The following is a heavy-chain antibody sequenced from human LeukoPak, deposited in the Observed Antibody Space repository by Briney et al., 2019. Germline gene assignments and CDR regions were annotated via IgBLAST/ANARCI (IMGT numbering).Heavy chain of an antibody. J-gene: IGHJ4*02. CDR3: ARALGYGSGGY. V-gene: IGHV1-2*02. CDR2: INPNSGGT. Sequence: VASVKVSCKASGYTFTDYFMHWVRQAPGQGLEWMGWINPNSGGTNYAQKFQGRVTMTRDTSISTAYMELSRLRSDDTAVYYCARALGYGSGGYWGQGTLVTVSS. CDR1: GYTFTDYF. D-gene: IGHD3-10*01.